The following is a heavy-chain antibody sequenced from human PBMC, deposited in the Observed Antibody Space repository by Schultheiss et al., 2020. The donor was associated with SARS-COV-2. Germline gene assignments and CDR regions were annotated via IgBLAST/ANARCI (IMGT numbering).Heavy chain of an antibody. Sequence: GGSLRLSCAASGFTFSNYEMNWVRQAPGKGLEWVAVISYDGSNKYFADSVKGRFTISRDNSKNTLYLQMNSLRAEDTAVYYCARVRVSCFDYWGQGTLVTVSS. CDR3: ARVRVSCFDY. V-gene: IGHV3-30*01. CDR1: GFTFSNYE. J-gene: IGHJ4*02. CDR2: ISYDGSNK.